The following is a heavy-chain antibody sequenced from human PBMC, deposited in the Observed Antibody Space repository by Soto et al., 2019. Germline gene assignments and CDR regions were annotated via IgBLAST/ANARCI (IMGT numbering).Heavy chain of an antibody. CDR3: ARWVGALGNWYDP. J-gene: IGHJ5*02. CDR2: ISAYSGNT. Sequence: QVQLVQSGGEVKKPGASVKVSCKASGYTFTSYGISWVREAPGQGLEWMGRISAYSGNTYYAQKLQGRVTMTTDTSRRTAYMELRSLLSDDTALYYCARWVGALGNWYDPWGQGTLVTVSS. D-gene: IGHD1-26*01. CDR1: GYTFTSYG. V-gene: IGHV1-18*01.